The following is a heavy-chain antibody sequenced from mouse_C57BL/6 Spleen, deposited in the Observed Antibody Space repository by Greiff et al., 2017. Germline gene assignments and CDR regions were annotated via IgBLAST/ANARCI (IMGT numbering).Heavy chain of an antibody. Sequence: EVKLVESGPGLVKPSQSLSLTCSVTGYSITSGYYWNWIRQFPGNKLEWMGYISYDGSNNYNPSLKNRISITRDTSKNQFFLKLNSVTTEDTATYYCARAGQLRDYWGQGTTLTVSS. J-gene: IGHJ2*01. CDR3: ARAGQLRDY. CDR1: GYSITSGYY. D-gene: IGHD3-2*02. CDR2: ISYDGSN. V-gene: IGHV3-6*01.